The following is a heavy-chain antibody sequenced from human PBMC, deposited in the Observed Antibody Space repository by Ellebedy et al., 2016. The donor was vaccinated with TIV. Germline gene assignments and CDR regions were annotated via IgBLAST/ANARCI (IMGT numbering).Heavy chain of an antibody. V-gene: IGHV4-30-2*01. Sequence: MPSETLSLTCAVSGGSISSGGYSWSWIRQPPGKGLEWIGYIYHSGSNYYNPSLKSRVTISVDRSKNQFSLKLSSVTAADTAVYYCARSPTDTVTTHYFDHWGQGTLVTVSS. J-gene: IGHJ4*02. D-gene: IGHD4-17*01. CDR3: ARSPTDTVTTHYFDH. CDR2: IYHSGSN. CDR1: GGSISSGGYS.